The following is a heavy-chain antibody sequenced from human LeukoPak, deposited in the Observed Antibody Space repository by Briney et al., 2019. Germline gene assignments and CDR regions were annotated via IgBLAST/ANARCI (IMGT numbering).Heavy chain of an antibody. CDR2: IYYSGST. Sequence: SETLSLTCTVSGGSISSYYWSWIRQPPGKRLEWIGHIYYSGSTNYNPSLKSRVTISVDTSKNQFSLKLSSVTAADTAVYYCASRSSIWSGYQDTLYYFDYWGHGTLVSVSS. CDR1: GGSISSYY. V-gene: IGHV4-59*01. CDR3: ASRSSIWSGYQDTLYYFDY. J-gene: IGHJ4*01. D-gene: IGHD3-3*01.